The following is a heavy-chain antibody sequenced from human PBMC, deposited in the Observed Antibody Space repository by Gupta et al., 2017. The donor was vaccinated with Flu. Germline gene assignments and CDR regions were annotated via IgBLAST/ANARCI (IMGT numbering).Heavy chain of an antibody. CDR1: GGSISSSSYY. D-gene: IGHD3-10*01. J-gene: IGHJ4*02. Sequence: QLQLQESGPGLVKPSETLSLTCTVSGGSISSSSYYWGWIRQPPGKGLEWIGSIYYSGSTYYNPSLKSRVTISVDTSKNQFSLKLSSVTAADTAVYYCASLRVTYYYGSGRKFDYWGQGTLVTVSS. V-gene: IGHV4-39*01. CDR2: IYYSGST. CDR3: ASLRVTYYYGSGRKFDY.